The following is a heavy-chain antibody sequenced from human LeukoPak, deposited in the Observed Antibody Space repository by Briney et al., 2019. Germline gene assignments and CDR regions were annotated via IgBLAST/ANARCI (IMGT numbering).Heavy chain of an antibody. Sequence: TLSLTCTVSGGSISSGSYYWSWIRQPAGKGLEWVGRIYTSGGTNYNPSLKSRVTISVDTSKNQFSLKLSSVTAADTALYYCARETSGIDYFDYWGQGTLVTVSS. D-gene: IGHD6-13*01. CDR3: ARETSGIDYFDY. V-gene: IGHV4-61*02. CDR1: GGSISSGSYY. J-gene: IGHJ4*02. CDR2: IYTSGGT.